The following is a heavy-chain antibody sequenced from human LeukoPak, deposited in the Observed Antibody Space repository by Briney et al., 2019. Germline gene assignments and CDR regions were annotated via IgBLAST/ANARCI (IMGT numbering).Heavy chain of an antibody. J-gene: IGHJ4*02. Sequence: SETLSLTCTVSGGSIISTSFYWGWIRQPPGKGLAWLGSIYHSGSTYDNPSLKSRVTISVDRSKNQFSLKLSSVTAADTAVYYCARGRYFDYWGQGTLVTVSS. CDR2: IYHSGST. V-gene: IGHV4-39*01. CDR1: GGSIISTSFY. CDR3: ARGRYFDY.